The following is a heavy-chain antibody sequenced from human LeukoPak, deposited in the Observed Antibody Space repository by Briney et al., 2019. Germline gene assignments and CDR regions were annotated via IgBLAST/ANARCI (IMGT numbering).Heavy chain of an antibody. D-gene: IGHD3-16*02. Sequence: SETLSLTCTVSGVSIGTYYWSWIRQSPGKGLEWIGYSYVTGSTRYNPYLQSRVTISVDTSRNQFFLKMSSVTAADTAVYYCARHIGGGIEDMDVWGKGTKVTVFS. CDR1: GVSIGTYY. V-gene: IGHV4-59*08. CDR3: ARHIGGGIEDMDV. J-gene: IGHJ6*03. CDR2: SYVTGST.